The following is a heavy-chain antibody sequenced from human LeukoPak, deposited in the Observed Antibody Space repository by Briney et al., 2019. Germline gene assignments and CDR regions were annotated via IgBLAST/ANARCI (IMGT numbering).Heavy chain of an antibody. J-gene: IGHJ4*02. V-gene: IGHV4-59*01. CDR3: ARVTGYIVEDYFDY. D-gene: IGHD3-22*01. CDR2: IYYTGST. CDR1: GGSISSYY. Sequence: PSETLSLTCTVSGGSISSYYWSWLRQPPGKGLEWFGYIYYTGSTNYNPSLKSRVTISVDTSKNQFSLRLSSVTAADTAVYYCARVTGYIVEDYFDYWGQGTLVTVSS.